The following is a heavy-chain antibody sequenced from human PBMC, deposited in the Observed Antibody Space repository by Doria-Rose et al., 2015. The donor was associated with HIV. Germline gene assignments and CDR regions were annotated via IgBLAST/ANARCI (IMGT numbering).Heavy chain of an antibody. CDR2: IFSDDER. CDR1: GVSLSSPGMG. Sequence: ESGPVLVKPTETLTLTCTVSGVSLSSPGMGVSWIRQPPGKALEWPANIFSDDERSYKTSLKSGLTISRGTSKSQLVLTMTDMDPVDTATYYCARIKSSRWYHKYYIDSWCQGTRVIVSA. CDR3: ARIKSSRWYHKYYIDS. V-gene: IGHV2-26*01. J-gene: IGHJ4*02. D-gene: IGHD6-13*01.